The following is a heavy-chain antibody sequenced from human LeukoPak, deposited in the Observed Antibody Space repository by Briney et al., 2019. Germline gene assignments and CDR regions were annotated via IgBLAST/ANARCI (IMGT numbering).Heavy chain of an antibody. J-gene: IGHJ4*02. CDR1: VYTFTGYY. CDR3: ARAYCGGDCSVDY. Sequence: ASVTVSRKASVYTFTGYYMHWVRQAPGQGLEWMGWINPNSGGTNYAQKFQGRVTMTRDTSISTAYMELSRLRSDDTAVYYCARAYCGGDCSVDYWGQGTLVTVSS. CDR2: INPNSGGT. V-gene: IGHV1-2*02. D-gene: IGHD2-21*02.